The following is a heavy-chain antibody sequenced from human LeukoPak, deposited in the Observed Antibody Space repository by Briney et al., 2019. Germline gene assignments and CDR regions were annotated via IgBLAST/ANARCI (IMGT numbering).Heavy chain of an antibody. V-gene: IGHV3-30-3*01. CDR2: ISYDGSNK. J-gene: IGHJ4*02. Sequence: GGSLRLSCAASGFTFGSYAMHWVRQAPGKGLEWVAVISYDGSNKYYADSVKGRFTISRDNSKNTLYLQMNSLRAEDTAVYYCARNEQLAYFDYWGQGTLVTVSS. CDR1: GFTFGSYA. CDR3: ARNEQLAYFDY. D-gene: IGHD6-6*01.